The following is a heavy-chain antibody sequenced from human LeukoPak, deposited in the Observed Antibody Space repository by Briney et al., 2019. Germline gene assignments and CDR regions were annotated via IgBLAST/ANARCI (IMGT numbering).Heavy chain of an antibody. Sequence: SETLSLTCTVSGGSVSNHYWSRIRQPPGKGLEWIGNIFYRGSNNYHPSLKSRVTISVDMSKNQVAPKLSAVTAPGTAAYYGARLPYCGSGSRTDYWGQGTPVTVSS. V-gene: IGHV4-59*08. J-gene: IGHJ4*02. CDR3: ARLPYCGSGSRTDY. D-gene: IGHD3-10*01. CDR1: GGSVSNHY. CDR2: IFYRGSN.